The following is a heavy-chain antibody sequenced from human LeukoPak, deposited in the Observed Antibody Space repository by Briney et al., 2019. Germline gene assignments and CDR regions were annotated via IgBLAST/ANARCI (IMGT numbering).Heavy chain of an antibody. CDR2: INANTGNP. CDR3: AREGGGSGTVYYYYYYYMDV. Sequence: ASVKVSCKASGYTFTNYAVNWVRQAPGQGLEWMGWINANTGNPTYAQGFTGRLVFSLDTSVSTAYLQISSLKAEDTAVYYCAREGGGSGTVYYYYYYYMDVWGKGTTVTVSS. CDR1: GYTFTNYA. D-gene: IGHD6-13*01. V-gene: IGHV7-4-1*02. J-gene: IGHJ6*03.